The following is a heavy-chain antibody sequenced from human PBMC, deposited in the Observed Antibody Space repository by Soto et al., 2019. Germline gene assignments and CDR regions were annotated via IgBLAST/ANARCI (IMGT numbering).Heavy chain of an antibody. V-gene: IGHV4-39*01. D-gene: IGHD1-26*01. Sequence: SDTLSLTCTVSGGSISGSSYYWGWIRQAPGKGLEWIGSIYYTGSTYYNPSLKSRVTISVDTSKNQFSLKLTSVTAAETAVYYCARHVKWTPPDYWGQGTPVTVSS. CDR2: IYYTGST. CDR3: ARHVKWTPPDY. J-gene: IGHJ4*02. CDR1: GGSISGSSYY.